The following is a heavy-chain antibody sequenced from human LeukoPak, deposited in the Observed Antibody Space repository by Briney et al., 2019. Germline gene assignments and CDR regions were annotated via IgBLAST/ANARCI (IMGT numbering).Heavy chain of an antibody. CDR1: GFTFSSFA. CDR2: ISSSSSYI. Sequence: PGGSLRLSCAASGFTFSSFAMSWVRQAPGKGLEWVSSISSSSSYIYYADSVRGRFTISRDNAKNSLYLQMNSLRAEDTAVYYCARSPGVVVPAAIDWFDPWGQGTLVTVSS. V-gene: IGHV3-21*01. D-gene: IGHD2-2*01. J-gene: IGHJ5*02. CDR3: ARSPGVVVPAAIDWFDP.